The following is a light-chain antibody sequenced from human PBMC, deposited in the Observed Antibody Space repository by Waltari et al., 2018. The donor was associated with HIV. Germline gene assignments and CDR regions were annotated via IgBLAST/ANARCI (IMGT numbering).Light chain of an antibody. V-gene: IGLV1-51*02. CDR3: GTWDNSLRAGV. J-gene: IGLJ2*01. CDR1: TSNIANNY. Sequence: GQRVTISCSGSTSNIANNYVSWYLQLPGSAPKLLIYETTKRPSGIPDRFSGSKSGTTATLGITGLQTGDEAVYYCGTWDNSLRAGVFGGGTKLTVL. CDR2: ETT.